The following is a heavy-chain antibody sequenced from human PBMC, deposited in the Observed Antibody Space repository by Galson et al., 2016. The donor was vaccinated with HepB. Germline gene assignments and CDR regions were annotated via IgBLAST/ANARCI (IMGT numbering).Heavy chain of an antibody. Sequence: SETLSLTCTVSGGSINSGGSYWVWIRQPPGKGLEWIGSINYGGKTYYTSSLKSRVTISVDTSKNQFSLRLSSVTAADTAVYYCSRLVGAAANWFDRWGQGTLVTVSS. CDR2: INYGGKT. CDR3: SRLVGAAANWFDR. D-gene: IGHD2-15*01. V-gene: IGHV4-39*01. CDR1: GGSINSGGSY. J-gene: IGHJ5*02.